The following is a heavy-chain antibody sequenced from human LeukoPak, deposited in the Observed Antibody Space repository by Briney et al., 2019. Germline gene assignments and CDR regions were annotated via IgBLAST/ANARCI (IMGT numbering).Heavy chain of an antibody. CDR1: GGSISSSSYY. CDR2: IYYSGST. D-gene: IGHD3-16*02. Sequence: SETLSLTCTVSGGSISSSSYYWGWIRQPPGKGLEWIGYIYYSGSTSYNPSLKSRVTISVDTSKNQFSLKLSSVTAADTAVYYCAREAITFGGVIVNELYYYYYMDVWGKGTTVTISS. V-gene: IGHV4-61*05. J-gene: IGHJ6*03. CDR3: AREAITFGGVIVNELYYYYYMDV.